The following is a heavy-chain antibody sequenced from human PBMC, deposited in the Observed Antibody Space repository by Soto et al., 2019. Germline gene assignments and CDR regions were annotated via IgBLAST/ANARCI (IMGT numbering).Heavy chain of an antibody. CDR2: LYYSGST. CDR1: SGSISSGGYY. D-gene: IGHD5-18*01. V-gene: IGHV4-31*03. J-gene: IGHJ4*02. CDR3: VCSDYTAVAEYYFYY. Sequence: QVQLQESGPGLVKPSQTLSLTCTVSSGSISSGGYYRRWIRHHPGKGLEWIGYLYYSGSTYYNPSLTSRVNISVDTSRNQFSLKLCSVTAADTAVYYCVCSDYTAVAEYYFYYWGQGTLVTVAA.